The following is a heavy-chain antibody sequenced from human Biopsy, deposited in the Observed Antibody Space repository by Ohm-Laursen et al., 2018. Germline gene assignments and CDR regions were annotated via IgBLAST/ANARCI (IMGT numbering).Heavy chain of an antibody. D-gene: IGHD4-17*01. CDR2: IVVGSGNT. J-gene: IGHJ4*02. CDR1: GFTFTSSA. V-gene: IGHV1-58*02. Sequence: ASVKVSCKASGFTFTSSAMQWVRQARGQRLEWIGWIVVGSGNTNYAQKFQERVTITRDMSTSTAYMELSSLRSEDTAVYYCARLPHGDYRYNFDYWGQGTLVTVSS. CDR3: ARLPHGDYRYNFDY.